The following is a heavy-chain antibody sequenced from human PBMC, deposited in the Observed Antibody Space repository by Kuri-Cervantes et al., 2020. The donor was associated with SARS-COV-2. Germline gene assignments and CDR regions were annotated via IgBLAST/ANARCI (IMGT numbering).Heavy chain of an antibody. Sequence: GESLKISCAASGFTFSSYAMHWVRQAPGKGLEWVAVISYDGSNKYYADSVKGRFTISRDNSKNTLYLQMNSLRAEDTAVYYCARESTMIVVGNDAFDIWGQGTMVTVSS. V-gene: IGHV3-30-3*01. J-gene: IGHJ3*02. CDR3: ARESTMIVVGNDAFDI. CDR2: ISYDGSNK. D-gene: IGHD3-22*01. CDR1: GFTFSSYA.